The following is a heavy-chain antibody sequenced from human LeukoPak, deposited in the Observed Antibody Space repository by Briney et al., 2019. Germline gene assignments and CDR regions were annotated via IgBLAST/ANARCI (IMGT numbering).Heavy chain of an antibody. D-gene: IGHD6-13*01. Sequence: GAALEISFKGPCSSFTSYWIGWGRPLPGKGVGWMWIIYPGDSDTRYSPSFQGQVTISADKSISTAYLQWSSLKASDTAMYYCARMAAAWNNWFDHWGQGTLVTVSS. V-gene: IGHV5-51*01. CDR3: ARMAAAWNNWFDH. J-gene: IGHJ5*02. CDR1: CSSFTSYW. CDR2: IYPGDSDT.